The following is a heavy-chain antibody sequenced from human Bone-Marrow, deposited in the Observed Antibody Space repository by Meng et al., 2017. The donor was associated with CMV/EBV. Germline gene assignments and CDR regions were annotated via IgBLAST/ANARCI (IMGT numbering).Heavy chain of an antibody. Sequence: ASVKVSCKASGYTFTSYDINWVRQATGQGLEWMGWMNPNSSNTGYAQKFQGRVTITRNTSISTAYMELSSLRSEDTAVYYCARDFYCSSTSCYFHYYYYYGMDVWGQGTTVTVSS. CDR2: MNPNSSNT. D-gene: IGHD2-2*01. V-gene: IGHV1-8*03. J-gene: IGHJ6*02. CDR1: GYTFTSYD. CDR3: ARDFYCSSTSCYFHYYYYYGMDV.